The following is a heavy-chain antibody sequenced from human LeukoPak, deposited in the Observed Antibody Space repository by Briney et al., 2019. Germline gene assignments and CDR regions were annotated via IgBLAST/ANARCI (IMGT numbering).Heavy chain of an antibody. D-gene: IGHD2-15*01. V-gene: IGHV3-11*06. CDR2: ISSSSSYT. CDR3: ARDQDSYCSVGSCYFTAFDY. Sequence: GGSLRLSCAASGLTFSDYYMSWIRQAPGKGLEWVSYISSSSSYTNYADSVKGRFTISRDNAKNSLYLQMNSLRAEDTAVYYCARDQDSYCSVGSCYFTAFDYWGQGTLVTVSS. CDR1: GLTFSDYY. J-gene: IGHJ4*02.